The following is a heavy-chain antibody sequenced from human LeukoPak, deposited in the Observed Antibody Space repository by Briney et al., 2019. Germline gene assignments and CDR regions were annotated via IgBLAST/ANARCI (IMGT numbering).Heavy chain of an antibody. V-gene: IGHV4-61*02. J-gene: IGHJ4*02. CDR3: AKDRKSNWNDGGYFDS. Sequence: SQTLSLTCTVSGGSISSGSYYWSWIRQPAGKGLEWIGRIYTSGSTNYNPSLKSRVTISVDTSKNQFSLKLSSVTAADTAVYYCAKDRKSNWNDGGYFDSWGQGALVTVSS. CDR1: GGSISSGSYY. D-gene: IGHD1-1*01. CDR2: IYTSGST.